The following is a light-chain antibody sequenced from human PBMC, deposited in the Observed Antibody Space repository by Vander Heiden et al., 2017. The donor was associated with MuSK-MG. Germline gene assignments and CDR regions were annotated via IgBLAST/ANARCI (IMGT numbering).Light chain of an antibody. CDR1: QSVSSN. J-gene: IGKJ2*01. CDR2: GAS. V-gene: IGKV3-15*01. CDR3: RQDNNWAYT. Sequence: EIVMTQSPATLSVSPGERATLSCRASQSVSSNLAWYQQKPGQAPRLLIYGASTRATGIPARFSGSGSGTEFTLTISSLQSEDFAVYYCRQDNNWAYTFGQGTKMEIK.